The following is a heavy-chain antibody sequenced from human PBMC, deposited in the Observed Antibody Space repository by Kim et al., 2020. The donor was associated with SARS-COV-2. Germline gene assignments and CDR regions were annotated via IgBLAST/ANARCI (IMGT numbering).Heavy chain of an antibody. V-gene: IGHV4-31*11. D-gene: IGHD4-17*01. CDR3: ARDRTTVTTGLAYDI. CDR1: GGSFSSGGYY. CDR2: IYYSGST. J-gene: IGHJ3*02. Sequence: SETLSLTCAVSGGSFSSGGYYWSRNRQQPGKGWEWLGYIYYSGSTYYNPSLKSRVTISVDTTKNQFPLKLSSVTAADTAVYYCARDRTTVTTGLAYDIWG.